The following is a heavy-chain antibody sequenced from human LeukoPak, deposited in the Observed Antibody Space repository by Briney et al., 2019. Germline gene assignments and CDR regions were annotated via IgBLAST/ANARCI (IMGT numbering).Heavy chain of an antibody. CDR3: ARDVSSTYDY. CDR1: GFIHSSYE. CDR2: VSSSRNTT. J-gene: IGHJ4*02. V-gene: IGHV3-48*03. Sequence: GGSLSLSCTASGFIHSSYEMNWVRQPRGKGREGVSYVSSSRNTTYYADSVKGRFTISRDNANNSLYLQMNSLRAEDTAVYYCARDVSSTYDYWGQGTLVTVSS.